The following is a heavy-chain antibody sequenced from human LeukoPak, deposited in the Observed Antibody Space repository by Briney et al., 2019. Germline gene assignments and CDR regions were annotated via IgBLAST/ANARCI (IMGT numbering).Heavy chain of an antibody. Sequence: SETLSLTCTVSGGSISSYYWSWIRQPAGKGLEWIGRIYTSGSTNHNPSLKSRVTMSVDTSKNQFSLKLSSVTAADTAVYYCARTTRHYYDSSGPPDYWGQGTLVTVSS. CDR2: IYTSGST. V-gene: IGHV4-4*07. J-gene: IGHJ4*02. D-gene: IGHD3-22*01. CDR3: ARTTRHYYDSSGPPDY. CDR1: GGSISSYY.